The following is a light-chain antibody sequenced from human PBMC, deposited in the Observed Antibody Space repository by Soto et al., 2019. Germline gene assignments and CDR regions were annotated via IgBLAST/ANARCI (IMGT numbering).Light chain of an antibody. V-gene: IGKV3-20*01. Sequence: TVLTQSPGTLSLSPGERATLSCSTSQSVRNNYVACYQQRLGQAPRLVIYGASSRATGIPDTFSGSGSGPDFTLSISRLEHEDSAVYYCERYGFSPPRIFGPGTKLEI. CDR2: GAS. CDR3: ERYGFSPPRI. J-gene: IGKJ2*01. CDR1: QSVRNNY.